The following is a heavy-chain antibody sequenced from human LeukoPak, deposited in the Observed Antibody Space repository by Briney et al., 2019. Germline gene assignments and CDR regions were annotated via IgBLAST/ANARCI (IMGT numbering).Heavy chain of an antibody. CDR3: ARDWLAGNPYHAFDL. J-gene: IGHJ3*01. CDR1: GFTFSRYW. V-gene: IGHV3-7*01. D-gene: IGHD3-22*01. CDR2: IKEDGSEK. Sequence: GGSLRLSCAASGFTFSRYWMSWVRQAPGEGLECVGNIKEDGSEKNYVDSVKGRFTISRDNAKNSIYLQMNSLRAEDTAVYDCARDWLAGNPYHAFDLWGKGTMVTVSS.